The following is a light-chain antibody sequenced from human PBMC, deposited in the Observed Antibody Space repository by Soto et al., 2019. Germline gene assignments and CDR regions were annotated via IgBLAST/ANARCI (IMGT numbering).Light chain of an antibody. CDR1: RSVSSSS. V-gene: IGKV3-20*01. J-gene: IGKJ1*01. CDR2: GAS. Sequence: ELVLTQSPGTLSLPPGERATLSCRASRSVSSSSLAWYQQKPGQAPRLLIYGASNGATGIPDRFSGSGSGTDLTLTISRLEPEDFAVYYCQQYGGSSWTFGQGTKVDIK. CDR3: QQYGGSSWT.